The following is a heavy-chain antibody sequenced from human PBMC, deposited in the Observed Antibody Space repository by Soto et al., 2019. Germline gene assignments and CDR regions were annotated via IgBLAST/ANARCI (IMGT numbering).Heavy chain of an antibody. Sequence: QVHLVESGGGLVKPGGSLRLTCVASGFTFSNYYMTWIRQAPGKGLEWIAYISDRDGYKTNYAPSVRGRFTVSRDNAENSLRLQVQSLTTEDTATYYCARAIYSGWYYLDSWGPGTLVTVSS. J-gene: IGHJ4*02. CDR1: GFTFSNYY. V-gene: IGHV3-11*05. D-gene: IGHD6-19*01. CDR3: ARAIYSGWYYLDS. CDR2: ISDRDGYKT.